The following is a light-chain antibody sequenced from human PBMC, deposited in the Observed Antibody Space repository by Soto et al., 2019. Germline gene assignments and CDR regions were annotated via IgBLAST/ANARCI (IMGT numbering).Light chain of an antibody. Sequence: TQLTQSPSALSASVRDRVTISCRASQGIGNALGWYQQKPGKPPKVLIYGASNLQSGVPPRFSGSGSGTDFTLTISSLEPEDFAVYYCQQRSNWPPWTFGQATKVDI. V-gene: IGKV1-6*01. CDR2: GAS. J-gene: IGKJ1*01. CDR1: QGIGNA. CDR3: QQRSNWPPWT.